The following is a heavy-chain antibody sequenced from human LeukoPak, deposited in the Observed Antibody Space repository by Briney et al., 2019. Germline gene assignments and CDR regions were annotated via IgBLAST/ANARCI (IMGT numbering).Heavy chain of an antibody. V-gene: IGHV3-49*03. CDR2: IRRNSYRGDKKT. D-gene: IGHD3-10*01. Sequence: GGSLRLSCTASGFTFSDYSMSWFRQAPGKGLEWVSFIRRNSYRGDKKTEYAASVKGRFTMSRDDSRSIAYLQMNSLKNEDTAVYYCAREQGGITSVRGDVDYWGQGTLVTVSS. CDR1: GFTFSDYS. J-gene: IGHJ4*02. CDR3: AREQGGITSVRGDVDY.